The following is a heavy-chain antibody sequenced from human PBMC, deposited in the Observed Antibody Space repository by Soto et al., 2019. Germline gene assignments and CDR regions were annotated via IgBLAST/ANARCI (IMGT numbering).Heavy chain of an antibody. D-gene: IGHD3-22*01. J-gene: IGHJ4*02. CDR1: GFTFSNAW. Sequence: GSLRLSCAASGFTFSNAWMSWVRQAPGKGLEWVGRIKGEADGGTTDYAAPVKGRITISRDHSKDTLYLQMNSLKTEDTAVYKCTTGLSNGYYNFDYWGQGTPVTVSS. CDR3: TTGLSNGYYNFDY. CDR2: IKGEADGGTT. V-gene: IGHV3-15*01.